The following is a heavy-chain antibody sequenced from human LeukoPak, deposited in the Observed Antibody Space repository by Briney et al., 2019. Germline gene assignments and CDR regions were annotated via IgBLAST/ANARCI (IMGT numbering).Heavy chain of an antibody. CDR1: GYSFTSDW. Sequence: GESLKISCKGSGYSFTSDWIGWVRQMPEKGLEWMGIIYPGDSDTRYSPSFQGQVTISADKSISTAYLQWSSLKASDTAMYYCARQPLNNYDFWSGYYTGFDYWGQGTLVTVSS. D-gene: IGHD3-3*01. CDR2: IYPGDSDT. V-gene: IGHV5-51*01. CDR3: ARQPLNNYDFWSGYYTGFDY. J-gene: IGHJ4*02.